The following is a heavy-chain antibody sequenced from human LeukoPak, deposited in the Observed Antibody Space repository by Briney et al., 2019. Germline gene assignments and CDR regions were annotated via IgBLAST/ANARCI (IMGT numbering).Heavy chain of an antibody. J-gene: IGHJ4*02. D-gene: IGHD5-18*01. CDR3: ARSPLVSNTAMGGFDY. V-gene: IGHV1-69*04. CDR1: GGTFSSYA. CDR2: FIPILGIA. Sequence: VASVKVSCKASGGTFSSYAISWVRQAPGQGLEWMGRFIPILGIANYAQKFQGRVTITADKSTSTAYMELSSLRSEDTAVYYCARSPLVSNTAMGGFDYWGQGTLVTVSS.